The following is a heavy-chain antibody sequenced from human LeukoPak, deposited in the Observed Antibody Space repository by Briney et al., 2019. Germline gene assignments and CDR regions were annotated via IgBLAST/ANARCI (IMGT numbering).Heavy chain of an antibody. J-gene: IGHJ4*02. CDR2: IIPILGIA. CDR1: GGTFSSYA. D-gene: IGHD3-3*01. Sequence: SVKVSCKASGGTFSSYAISWVRQAPGQGLEWMGRIIPILGIANYAQKFQGRVTISADKSTSTAYMELSSLRSEDTAVYYCARELGDFWSGYYGDYWGQGTLVTVSS. CDR3: ARELGDFWSGYYGDY. V-gene: IGHV1-69*04.